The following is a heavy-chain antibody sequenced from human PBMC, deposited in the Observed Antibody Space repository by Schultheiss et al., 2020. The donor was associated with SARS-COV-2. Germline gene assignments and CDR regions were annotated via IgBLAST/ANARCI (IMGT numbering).Heavy chain of an antibody. J-gene: IGHJ6*03. CDR2: VYYTENT. D-gene: IGHD6-19*01. Sequence: SETLSLTCTVSGGSISSTNYHFGWIRQPPGRGLEWIGIVYYTENTFYNPSLNSRVTISLDTSKSQFSLRLSSLTAADTATYYCSRGRTSVIPSPVLGLGPLYFSYYMDVWGKGAAVTVSS. V-gene: IGHV4-39*01. CDR3: SRGRTSVIPSPVLGLGPLYFSYYMDV. CDR1: GGSISSTNYH.